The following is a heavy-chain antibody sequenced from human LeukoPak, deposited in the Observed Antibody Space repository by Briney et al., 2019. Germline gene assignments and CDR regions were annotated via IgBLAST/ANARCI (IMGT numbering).Heavy chain of an antibody. CDR2: IYYSGST. J-gene: IGHJ4*02. V-gene: IGHV4-59*01. Sequence: SETLSLTCTVSGGSISSYYWSWIRQPPGEGLEWIGYIYYSGSTNYNPSLKSRVTISVDTSKNQFSLKLSSVTAADSAVYYCARDNRMISGVVTQYYFDYWGQGTLVTVSS. D-gene: IGHD3-3*01. CDR3: ARDNRMISGVVTQYYFDY. CDR1: GGSISSYY.